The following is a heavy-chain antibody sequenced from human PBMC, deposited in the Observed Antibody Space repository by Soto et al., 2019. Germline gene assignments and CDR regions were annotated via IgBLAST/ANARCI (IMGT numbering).Heavy chain of an antibody. CDR2: ISSSSSYT. Sequence: GGSLRLSCAASGFTFSDYYMSWIRQAPGKGLEWVSYISSSSSYTNYADSVKGRFTISRDNAKNSLYLQMSSLRAEDTAVYYCARELYDFWSGSTQSYFDYWGQGTLVTVSS. D-gene: IGHD3-3*01. V-gene: IGHV3-11*06. J-gene: IGHJ4*02. CDR3: ARELYDFWSGSTQSYFDY. CDR1: GFTFSDYY.